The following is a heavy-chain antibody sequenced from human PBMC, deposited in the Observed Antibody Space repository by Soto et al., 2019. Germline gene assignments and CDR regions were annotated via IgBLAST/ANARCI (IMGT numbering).Heavy chain of an antibody. CDR1: GGSFITYY. CDR3: ARDVHRSGGNSQDYYFDY. J-gene: IGHJ4*01. CDR2: IHSRLGS. D-gene: IGHD2-15*01. V-gene: IGHV4-4*07. Sequence: PSETLSFTCTVSGGSFITYYWSWIRQPAGSVLEWIRRIHSRLGSDYSPSLKSRVTMSVATSKHQVSLKMRSVTAADTAVDYCARDVHRSGGNSQDYYFDYMG.